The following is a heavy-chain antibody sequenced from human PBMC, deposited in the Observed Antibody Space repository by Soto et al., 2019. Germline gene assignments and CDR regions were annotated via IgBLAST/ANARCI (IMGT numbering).Heavy chain of an antibody. J-gene: IGHJ2*01. CDR3: ARKVVGSTSRPDYWYFEL. D-gene: IGHD2-21*01. V-gene: IGHV3-23*01. Sequence: DVQLLESGGDSVQPGGSVRLSCAGSGFTFINYAMNWVRQAPGKGLEWVSTISGGGDDTFFADSVRGRFTFSRANSKNTVTLQMNSLRVDDTAVYYCARKVVGSTSRPDYWYFELWGRGTLVTVSS. CDR2: ISGGGDDT. CDR1: GFTFINYA.